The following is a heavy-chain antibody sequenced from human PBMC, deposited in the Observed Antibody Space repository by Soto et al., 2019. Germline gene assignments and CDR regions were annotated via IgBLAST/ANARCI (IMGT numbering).Heavy chain of an antibody. CDR1: GVTFSRQD. V-gene: IGHV1-69*01. D-gene: IGHD5-12*01. CDR2: IIPIFGTP. J-gene: IGHJ4*02. CDR3: ATNEGRDGYSFDY. Sequence: QVQLVQSGAEVKKPGSSVKVSCKASGVTFSRQDMRWVRQAPGQGLEWMGGIIPIFGTPQYAEKFQDRVTITADESTRTVYMELSGLTAEATAVYYCATNEGRDGYSFDYWGQGTLVTVSS.